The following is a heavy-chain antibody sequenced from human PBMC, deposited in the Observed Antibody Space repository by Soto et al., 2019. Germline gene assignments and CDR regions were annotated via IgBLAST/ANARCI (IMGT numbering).Heavy chain of an antibody. CDR3: ARRGIAVAGTWQSTTPDLDV. CDR1: DGYSCSSSYY. V-gene: IGHV4-39*01. CDR2: IYYSGST. J-gene: IGHJ6*04. D-gene: IGHD6-19*01. Sequence: SETLSVAWSVADGYSCSSSYYWGWIRQTPGKGLEWIGSIYYSGSTYYNPSLKGRVTISVDTSKNQFSLKLSSVTAADTAVYYCARRGIAVAGTWQSTTPDLDVWGKGTTVTVSS.